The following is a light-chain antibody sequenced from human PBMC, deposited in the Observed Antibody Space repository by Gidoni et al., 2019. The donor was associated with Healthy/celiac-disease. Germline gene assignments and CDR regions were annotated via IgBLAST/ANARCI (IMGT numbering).Light chain of an antibody. CDR2: AAS. V-gene: IGKV1-12*01. Sequence: EIKMTQSPASVSASVGDRVTITCRASQGISSWLAWYQQKLGKAPKLLIYAASSLQSGVPSRFSGCGYGTDFTLTICSLQPEDFATYYCQQANSFPYTFGQGIKLEIK. J-gene: IGKJ2*01. CDR1: QGISSW. CDR3: QQANSFPYT.